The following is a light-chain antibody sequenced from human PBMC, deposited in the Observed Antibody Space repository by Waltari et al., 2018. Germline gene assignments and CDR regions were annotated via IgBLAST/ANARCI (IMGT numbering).Light chain of an antibody. V-gene: IGLV1-40*01. CDR1: SSNIGAGYD. CDR3: QSYDSSLSGSRV. CDR2: GNS. J-gene: IGLJ2*01. Sequence: QSVLTQPPSVSGAPGLRVTISCTGSSSNIGAGYDITWYQQLPGTAPKLLIYGNSNRPSWVPDRFSGSNSGTSASLAITGLHAEDEADYYCQSYDSSLSGSRVFGGGTKLTVL.